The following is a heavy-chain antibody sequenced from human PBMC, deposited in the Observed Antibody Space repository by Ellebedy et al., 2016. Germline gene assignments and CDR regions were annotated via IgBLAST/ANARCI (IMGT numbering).Heavy chain of an antibody. Sequence: GESLKISCTASGFTFSNYWMTWLRQAPGKGLEWVSYISSSSSTIYYADSVKGRFTISRDNAKTSLYLQMNSLRDEDTAVYYCARELVVTAIHYYYYGRDVWGQGTTVTVSS. J-gene: IGHJ6*02. CDR3: ARELVVTAIHYYYYGRDV. V-gene: IGHV3-48*02. CDR2: ISSSSSTI. D-gene: IGHD2-21*02. CDR1: GFTFSNYW.